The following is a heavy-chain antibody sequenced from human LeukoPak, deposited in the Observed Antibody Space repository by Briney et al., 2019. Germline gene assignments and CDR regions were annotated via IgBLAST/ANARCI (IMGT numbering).Heavy chain of an antibody. CDR2: IYSGGST. D-gene: IGHD3-10*01. V-gene: IGHV3-53*01. J-gene: IGHJ4*02. Sequence: PGGSLRLSCAASGFTVSSNYMSWVRQAPGKGLEWVSVIYSGGSTYYADSVKGRFTISRDNSKNTLYLQMNSLRAEDTAVYYCAKVSDYYGSGSYGSDFDYWGQGTLVTVSS. CDR1: GFTVSSNY. CDR3: AKVSDYYGSGSYGSDFDY.